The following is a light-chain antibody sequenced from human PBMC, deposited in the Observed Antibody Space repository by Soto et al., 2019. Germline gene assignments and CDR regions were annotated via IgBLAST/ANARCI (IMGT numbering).Light chain of an antibody. V-gene: IGKV3-20*01. CDR3: QQYDRPPYS. Sequence: EIVVTQSPGTLSLSPRERGTLSCRASQSVSRNNLAWYQQRPGQPPRLFIYGASSRAPGIPDRFSGSGSGTDFTLTISRLEPEDSAVYFCQQYDRPPYSFGQGTKLEIK. CDR2: GAS. J-gene: IGKJ2*01. CDR1: QSVSRNN.